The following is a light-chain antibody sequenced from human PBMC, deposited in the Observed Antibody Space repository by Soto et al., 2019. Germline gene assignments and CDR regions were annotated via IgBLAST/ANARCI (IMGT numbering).Light chain of an antibody. J-gene: IGKJ2*02. CDR2: DAS. V-gene: IGKV1-5*01. CDR1: QTISNW. CDR3: QQYSIYPCT. Sequence: DIQMTQSPSTLSASVGDRVTITCRASQTISNWLAWYQQEPGKAPKLLIYDASSLRSGVPSRFSGSGFATDFTTTISSLQPDDFATYYCQQYSIYPCTFGQGTKLEIK.